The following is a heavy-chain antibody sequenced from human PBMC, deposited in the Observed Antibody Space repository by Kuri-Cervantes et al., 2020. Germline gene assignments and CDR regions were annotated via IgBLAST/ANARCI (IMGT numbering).Heavy chain of an antibody. CDR1: GYTFTSYG. J-gene: IGHJ6*02. Sequence: ASVKVSCKASGYTFTSYGISWVRQAPGQGLEWMGWISAYNGNTNYAQKLRGRVTMTTDTSTSTAYMELRSLRSDDTAVYYCAREWELPDYDYYGMDVWGQGTTVTVSS. CDR3: AREWELPDYDYYGMDV. V-gene: IGHV1-18*01. CDR2: ISAYNGNT. D-gene: IGHD1-26*01.